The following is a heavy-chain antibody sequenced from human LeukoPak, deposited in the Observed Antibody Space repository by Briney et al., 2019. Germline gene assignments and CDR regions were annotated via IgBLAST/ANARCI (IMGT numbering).Heavy chain of an antibody. CDR2: INHSGST. V-gene: IGHV4-34*01. J-gene: IGHJ4*02. D-gene: IGHD3-22*01. CDR1: GGSFSGYY. CDR3: ARAAGDYYDSSGYYAYYFDY. Sequence: SETLSLTCAVYGGSFSGYYWSWIRQPPGKGLEWIGEINHSGSTNYNPSLKSRVTISVDTSKNQFSLKLSSVTAADTAVYYCARAAGDYYDSSGYYAYYFDYWGQGTLVTVSS.